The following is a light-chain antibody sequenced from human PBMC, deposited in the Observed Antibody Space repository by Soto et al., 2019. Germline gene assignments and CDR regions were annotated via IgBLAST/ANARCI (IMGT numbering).Light chain of an antibody. Sequence: EIVMTQSPATLSVSPGERVTLSCRASQSVSSNLAWYQHKPGQAPRLLIYGASTRATGIPARFSGSGSGTEFTLTISSLQSEDFAVYYCQQYNNWYTFGQGTKLEIK. CDR2: GAS. CDR1: QSVSSN. V-gene: IGKV3-15*01. CDR3: QQYNNWYT. J-gene: IGKJ2*01.